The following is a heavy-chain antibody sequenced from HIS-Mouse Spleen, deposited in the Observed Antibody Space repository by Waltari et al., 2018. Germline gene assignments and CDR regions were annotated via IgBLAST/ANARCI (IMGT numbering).Heavy chain of an antibody. J-gene: IGHJ5*02. D-gene: IGHD6-13*01. CDR3: AKEYSSSHNWFDP. V-gene: IGHV3-30*18. CDR2: ITYDGSNK. Sequence: QVQLVESGGGVVQPGRSLRLPCAAPGFAFSGYGMHRGRQAPGKGLEWVAVITYDGSNKYYADSVKGRFTISRDNSKNTLYLQMNSLRAEDTAVYYCAKEYSSSHNWFDPWGQGTLVTVSS. CDR1: GFAFSGYG.